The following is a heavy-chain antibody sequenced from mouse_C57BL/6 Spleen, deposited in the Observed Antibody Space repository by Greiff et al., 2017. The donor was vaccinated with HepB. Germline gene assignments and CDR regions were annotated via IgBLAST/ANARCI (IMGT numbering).Heavy chain of an antibody. CDR2: INPSTGGT. D-gene: IGHD2-3*01. V-gene: IGHV1-42*01. CDR1: GYSFTGYY. CDR3: ARGGYYKFAY. J-gene: IGHJ3*01. Sequence: EVKLQQSGPELVKPGASVKISCKASGYSFTGYYMNWVKQSPEKSLEWIGEINPSTGGTTYNQKFKAKATLTVDKSSSTAYMQLKSLTSEDSAVYYCARGGYYKFAYWGQGTLVTVSA.